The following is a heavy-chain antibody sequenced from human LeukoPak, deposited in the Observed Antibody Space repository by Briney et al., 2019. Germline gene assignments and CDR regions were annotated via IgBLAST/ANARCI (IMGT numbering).Heavy chain of an antibody. CDR3: ARGGRITGTTPDI. D-gene: IGHD1-7*01. J-gene: IGHJ3*02. CDR2: INHSGST. V-gene: IGHV4-39*07. Sequence: SETLSLTCTVSGGSISSSSYYWSWIRQPPGKGLEWIGEINHSGSTNYNPSLKSRVTISVDTSKNQFSLKLSSVTAADTAVYYCARGGRITGTTPDIWGQGTMVTVSS. CDR1: GGSISSSSYY.